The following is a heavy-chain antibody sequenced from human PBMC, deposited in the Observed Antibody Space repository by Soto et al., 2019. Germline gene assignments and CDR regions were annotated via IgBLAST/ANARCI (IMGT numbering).Heavy chain of an antibody. D-gene: IGHD6-19*01. CDR2: ISYDGSNK. V-gene: IGHV3-30-3*01. CDR1: GFTFSSYA. CDR3: ARDREGAHWLPPDSPPNWIDS. Sequence: HPGGSLRLSCAASGFTFSSYAMHWVRQAPGKGLEWVAVISYDGSNKYYADSVKGRFTISRDNSKNTLYLQMNSLRAEDTAVYYCARDREGAHWLPPDSPPNWIDSWGPGTLVTVSS. J-gene: IGHJ5*01.